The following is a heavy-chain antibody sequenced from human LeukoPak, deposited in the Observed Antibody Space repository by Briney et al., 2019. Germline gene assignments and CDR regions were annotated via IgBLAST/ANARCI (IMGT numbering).Heavy chain of an antibody. Sequence: ASVKVSCKASGYTFTSHDINWVRQATGQGLEWMGCMNPNSGNTGYAQKFLGRVTITRNTSISTAYMELSSLRSEDTAVYYCARTRADFDYWGQGTLVTVSS. V-gene: IGHV1-8*03. CDR1: GYTFTSHD. J-gene: IGHJ4*02. CDR3: ARTRADFDY. CDR2: MNPNSGNT.